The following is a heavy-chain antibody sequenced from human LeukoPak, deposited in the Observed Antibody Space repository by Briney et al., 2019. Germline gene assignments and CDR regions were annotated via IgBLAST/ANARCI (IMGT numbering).Heavy chain of an antibody. CDR3: ARHAAVEGSSGWSPLWWFDP. J-gene: IGHJ5*02. Sequence: SETLSLTCAVSGGSIRSYYWSWIRQPPGKGLEWIGYMHHSGSTKHNPYLKSRVTISVDTSKSQFSLKLSSVTAADTAVYYCARHAAVEGSSGWSPLWWFDPWGQGTLVTVSS. CDR2: MHHSGST. CDR1: GGSIRSYY. V-gene: IGHV4-59*08. D-gene: IGHD6-19*01.